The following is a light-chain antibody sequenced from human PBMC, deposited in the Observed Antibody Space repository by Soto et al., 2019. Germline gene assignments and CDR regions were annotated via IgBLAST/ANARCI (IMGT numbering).Light chain of an antibody. CDR3: QHYDSLPIT. Sequence: EIVLTQSPGTLSLSPGERATLSCRASQSVSSSYLAWYQQKPGQPPRLLIYGASSRATGIPDRFSGSGSGTDFTLTISRLEPEDFAVFYCQHYDSLPITFGQGTRLEPK. CDR1: QSVSSSY. V-gene: IGKV3-20*01. CDR2: GAS. J-gene: IGKJ5*01.